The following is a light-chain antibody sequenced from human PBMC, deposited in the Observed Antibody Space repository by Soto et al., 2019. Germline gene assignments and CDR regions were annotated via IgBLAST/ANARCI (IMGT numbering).Light chain of an antibody. CDR1: QGISSY. V-gene: IGKV1-9*01. J-gene: IGKJ5*01. CDR3: QQRNTFPVT. Sequence: DIQLTQSPSFLSASVGDRVTITCRASQGISSYLAWYQQTPGKAPKLLIYASSTLQSGVPSRFSGSGYGTEFTLTISSLQPEDFATYYCQQRNTFPVTFGQGTRLDI. CDR2: ASS.